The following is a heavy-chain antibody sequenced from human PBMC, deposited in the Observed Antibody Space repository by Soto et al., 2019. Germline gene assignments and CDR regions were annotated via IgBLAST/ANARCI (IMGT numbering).Heavy chain of an antibody. CDR3: ARQTQWLPFFDY. CDR2: IYYSGST. Sequence: SETLSLTCTVPGGSISSYYWSWIRQPPGKGLEWIGYIYYSGSTNYNPSLKSRVTISVDTSKNQFSLKLSSVTAADTAVYYCARQTQWLPFFDYWGQGTLVTVSS. D-gene: IGHD6-19*01. CDR1: GGSISSYY. J-gene: IGHJ4*02. V-gene: IGHV4-59*08.